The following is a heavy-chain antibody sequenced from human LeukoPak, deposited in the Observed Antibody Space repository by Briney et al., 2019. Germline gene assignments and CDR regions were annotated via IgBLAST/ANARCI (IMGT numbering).Heavy chain of an antibody. D-gene: IGHD4-23*01. CDR3: ARDLRWTGGYFDY. J-gene: IGHJ4*02. V-gene: IGHV3-7*01. CDR1: GFTFSNYW. Sequence: PGGSLRLSCAASGFTFSNYWMSWVRQAPGKGLEWVANIKQDGSEKYYMDSVKGRFTISRDNAKNSLYLQMNSLGAEDTAVYYCARDLRWTGGYFDYWGQGTLVTVSS. CDR2: IKQDGSEK.